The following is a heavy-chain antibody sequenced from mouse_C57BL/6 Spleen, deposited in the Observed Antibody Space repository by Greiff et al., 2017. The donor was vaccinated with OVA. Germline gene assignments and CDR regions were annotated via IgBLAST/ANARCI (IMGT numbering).Heavy chain of an antibody. D-gene: IGHD1-1*01. CDR2: IDPANGNT. Sequence: VQLKESVAELVRPGASVKLSCTASGFNIKNTYMHWVKQRPEQGLEWIGRIDPANGNTKYAPKFQGKATITADTSSNTAYLQLSSLTSEDTAIYYCARSPYGSSFYWYFDVWGTGTTVTVSS. CDR1: GFNIKNTY. J-gene: IGHJ1*03. CDR3: ARSPYGSSFYWYFDV. V-gene: IGHV14-3*01.